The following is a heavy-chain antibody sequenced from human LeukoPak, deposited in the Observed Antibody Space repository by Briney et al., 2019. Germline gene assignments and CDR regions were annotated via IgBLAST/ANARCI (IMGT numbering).Heavy chain of an antibody. J-gene: IGHJ4*02. CDR2: ISANTGKT. CDR3: AKVAGDRMDY. Sequence: ASVKVSCKASGYTFSTYGFCWVRQAPGHGLEWMGWISANTGKTDYAQKFQGRVTMTTDTSTSTAYMELRSLRPDDTAVYYCAKVAGDRMDYRGQGTLLTVSS. V-gene: IGHV1-18*01. D-gene: IGHD6-13*01. CDR1: GYTFSTYG.